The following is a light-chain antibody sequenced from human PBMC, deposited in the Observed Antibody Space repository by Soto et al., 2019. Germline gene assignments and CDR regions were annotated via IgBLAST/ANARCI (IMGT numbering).Light chain of an antibody. CDR2: VAS. J-gene: IGKJ4*01. CDR3: LHRRKWPLT. Sequence: EIVLTQSPATLSLSPGERATLSCRASQSVSSYLAWYQQKPGQAPRLLIYVASNRATGIPARFSGSGSGTDFTLTISSLEPEDFAVYYCLHRRKWPLTFGGGTKVEIK. V-gene: IGKV3-11*01. CDR1: QSVSSY.